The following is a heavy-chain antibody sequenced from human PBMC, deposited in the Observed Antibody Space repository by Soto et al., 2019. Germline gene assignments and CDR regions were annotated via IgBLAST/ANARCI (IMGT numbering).Heavy chain of an antibody. V-gene: IGHV1-69*01. J-gene: IGHJ4*02. CDR2: TTAILGTR. CDR3: AAGDSSDTGDH. Sequence: QVQLVQSGAEVKKPGSSVKVSCKASGDTLSHYGVSWVRQVPGKGLGWMGGTTAILGTRDYAQKFQGRMTITSDEATMTSYMELNSVTSDDTAVYYCAAGDSSDTGDHWGQGTLVTVSS. CDR1: GDTLSHYG. D-gene: IGHD5-18*01.